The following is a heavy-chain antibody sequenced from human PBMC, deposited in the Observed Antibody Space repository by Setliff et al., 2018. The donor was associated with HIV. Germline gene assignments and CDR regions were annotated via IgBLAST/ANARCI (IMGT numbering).Heavy chain of an antibody. V-gene: IGHV3-7*03. CDR1: GFTFSSHW. CDR3: AREGSGWCDY. D-gene: IGHD5-18*01. CDR2: IKQDGSEK. J-gene: IGHJ4*02. Sequence: GSLRLSCAASGFTFSSHWMSWVRQAPGKGLEWVANIKQDGSEKYHVDSVKGRFTISRDNAQNSLYLQTNSLRAEDTAVYYCAREGSGWCDYWGQGTLVTVSS.